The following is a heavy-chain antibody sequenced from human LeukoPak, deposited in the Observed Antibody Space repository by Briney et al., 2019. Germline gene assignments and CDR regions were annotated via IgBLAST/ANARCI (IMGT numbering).Heavy chain of an antibody. CDR2: FDPEDGET. V-gene: IGHV1-24*01. J-gene: IGHJ5*02. CDR1: GYTLTELS. CDR3: ATVYGSGSYSRNWFDP. Sequence: GASVNVSCKVSGYTLTELSMHWVRQAPGKGLEWMGGFDPEDGETIYAQKFQGRVTMTEDTSTDTAYMELSSLRSEDTAVYYCATVYGSGSYSRNWFDPWGQGTLVTVSS. D-gene: IGHD3-10*01.